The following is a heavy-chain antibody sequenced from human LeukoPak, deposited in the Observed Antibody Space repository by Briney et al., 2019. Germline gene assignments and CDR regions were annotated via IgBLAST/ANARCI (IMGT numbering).Heavy chain of an antibody. D-gene: IGHD1-1*01. CDR2: INPNTGGT. V-gene: IGHV1-2*02. J-gene: IGHJ5*02. CDR1: GYTFTGYY. Sequence: ASVKVSCKASGYTFTGYYMHWVRQAPGQGLEWMGWINPNTGGTNYAQKFQGRVTMTRDTSISTAYMEVSSLRSDDTAVYYYARDPAGPNGWFDPWGQGTLVTVSS. CDR3: ARDPAGPNGWFDP.